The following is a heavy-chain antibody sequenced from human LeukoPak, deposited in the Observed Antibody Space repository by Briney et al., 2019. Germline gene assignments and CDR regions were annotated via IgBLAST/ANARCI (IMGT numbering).Heavy chain of an antibody. V-gene: IGHV1-2*02. D-gene: IGHD5-18*01. CDR1: GYTFTGYY. Sequence: ASVKVSCKASGYTFTGYYMHWVRQAPGQGLEWMGWINPNSGGTNYAQKFQGRVTMTRDTSISTAYMELSRLRSDDTDVYYCASDPAWIQLWLYYWGQGTLVTVSS. J-gene: IGHJ4*02. CDR3: ASDPAWIQLWLYY. CDR2: INPNSGGT.